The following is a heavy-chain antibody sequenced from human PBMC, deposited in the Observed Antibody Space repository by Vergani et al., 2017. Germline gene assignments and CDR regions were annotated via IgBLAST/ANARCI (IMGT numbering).Heavy chain of an antibody. V-gene: IGHV3-23*01. CDR2: ISASDGNT. CDR1: GFIFSSYA. D-gene: IGHD6-19*01. CDR3: ARVGLSAVAGTFGAFDM. Sequence: EVQLLESGGALVQPGKSLRLSCAASGFIFSSYAMTWVRQAPGKGLEWVSSISASDGNTYYADSVKGRVTISRDKSKNTLYLQMNSLRAEDTAVYYCARVGLSAVAGTFGAFDMWGQGTMVTVSS. J-gene: IGHJ3*02.